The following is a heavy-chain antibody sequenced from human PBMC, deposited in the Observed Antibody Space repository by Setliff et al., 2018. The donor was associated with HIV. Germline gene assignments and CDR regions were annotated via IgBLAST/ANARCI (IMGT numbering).Heavy chain of an antibody. V-gene: IGHV3-7*03. CDR3: ARQAHPRGYYGSAGLFDY. CDR2: INEDGSEK. D-gene: IGHD3-22*01. CDR1: GFTFSNFW. J-gene: IGHJ4*02. Sequence: LRLSCAASGFTFSNFWMTWVRQAPGKGLEWVANINEDGSEKFYVDSVKGRFTMSRDNAKNTLHLHMNSLRAEDTAVYYCARQAHPRGYYGSAGLFDYWGQGTPVTVSS.